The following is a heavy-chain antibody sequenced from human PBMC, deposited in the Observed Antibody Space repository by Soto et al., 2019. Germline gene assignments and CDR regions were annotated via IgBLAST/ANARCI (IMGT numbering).Heavy chain of an antibody. V-gene: IGHV4-4*02. CDR3: ARGSYHVPTY. CDR1: GGFISSSNW. J-gene: IGHJ4*02. D-gene: IGHD3-16*01. CDR2: IFHSGST. Sequence: VQLVESGPGLAKPSGTLSLTCAVSGGFISSSNWWSWVRQSPGRGLEWIGEIFHSGSTNCSPSLKNRATISVDKSTNHFSVNLSSVTAADTAVYYCARGSYHVPTYWGPGTLVSVSS.